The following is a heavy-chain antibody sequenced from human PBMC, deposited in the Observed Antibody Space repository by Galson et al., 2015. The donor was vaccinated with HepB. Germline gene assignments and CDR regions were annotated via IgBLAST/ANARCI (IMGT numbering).Heavy chain of an antibody. V-gene: IGHV1-8*01. J-gene: IGHJ5*02. D-gene: IGHD3-3*01. CDR2: MNPNSGKT. Sequence: SAKVSCKASGYTFTSYDINWVRQATGQGLEWMGWMNPNSGKTGYAQKFQGRVTMTRDTSIGTAYMELSSLRPEDTAVYYCARAAKWHYDFWSGYLSGSWFDPWGQGTLVTVSS. CDR3: ARAAKWHYDFWSGYLSGSWFDP. CDR1: GYTFTSYD.